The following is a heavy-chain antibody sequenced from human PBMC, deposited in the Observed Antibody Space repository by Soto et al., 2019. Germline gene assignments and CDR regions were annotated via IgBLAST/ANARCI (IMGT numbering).Heavy chain of an antibody. V-gene: IGHV3-23*01. Sequence: EVQLLESGGALVQPGGSLRLSCAASGFTFSSYAMTWVRQSPGKGLEWVSSIFSSAGGTYYADSVKGRFTISRDNSKNTLYLHMNSLRGEDTAVYYCPKPRGGQARSPDSWGQGTLVTVSS. D-gene: IGHD3-16*01. CDR1: GFTFSSYA. CDR2: IFSSAGGT. CDR3: PKPRGGQARSPDS. J-gene: IGHJ4*02.